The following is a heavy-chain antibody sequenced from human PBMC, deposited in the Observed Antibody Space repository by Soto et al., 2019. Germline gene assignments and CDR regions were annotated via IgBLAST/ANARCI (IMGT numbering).Heavy chain of an antibody. D-gene: IGHD3-22*01. CDR2: INAGDGNT. CDR3: TRDYYDSSGYYPKFDY. V-gene: IGHV1-3*01. CDR1: GYTFTYHT. Sequence: SVKVSCKASGYTFTYHTVHWLRQAPGQRLEWMGWINAGDGNTKYSPNFQGRVTITKDTSASTVYMELSSLRSEDTAVYFCTRDYYDSSGYYPKFDYWGQGTLVTVSS. J-gene: IGHJ4*02.